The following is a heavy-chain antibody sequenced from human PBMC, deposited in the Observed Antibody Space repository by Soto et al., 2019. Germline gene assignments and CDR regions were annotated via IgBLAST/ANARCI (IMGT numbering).Heavy chain of an antibody. V-gene: IGHV4-30-2*01. CDR1: GGSISSGGYS. CDR2: IYHSGST. J-gene: IGHJ6*02. CDR3: ARDSSSSVREQRGMDV. Sequence: PSETLSLSCAVSGGSISSGGYSWSWIRQPPGKGLEWIGFIYHSGSTYYNTSLKSRVTISVDRSENQFSLKLSSVTAADTAVYYCARDSSSSVREQRGMDVWGQGTTVTVSS. D-gene: IGHD6-6*01.